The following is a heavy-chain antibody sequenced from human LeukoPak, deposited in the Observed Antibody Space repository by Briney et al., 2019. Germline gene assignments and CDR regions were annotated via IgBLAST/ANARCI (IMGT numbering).Heavy chain of an antibody. J-gene: IGHJ4*02. V-gene: IGHV1-8*02. CDR2: MNPNSGNT. CDR1: GHTFTSYD. CDR3: AGQKDPRPIDY. Sequence: RASVKVSCKASGHTFTSYDINWVRQATGQGLEWMGWMNPNSGNTAYAQKFQGRVTMTRDTSISTAYMELSELRSDDTAVYYCAGQKDPRPIDYWGQGTLITVSS.